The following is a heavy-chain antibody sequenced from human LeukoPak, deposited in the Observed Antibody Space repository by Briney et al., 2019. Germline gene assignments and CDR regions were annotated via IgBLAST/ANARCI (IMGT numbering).Heavy chain of an antibody. CDR3: ARLRDYGGNSILFDY. CDR2: IYQSGNT. CDR1: RYSISSGYY. D-gene: IGHD4-23*01. V-gene: IGHV4-38-2*02. Sequence: SETLSLTCTVSRYSISSGYYWGWIRQPPGKGLEWIGSIYQSGNTYYNPSLKSRVTISADTSKNRFSLTLSSVTAADTALYYCARLRDYGGNSILFDYWGQGTLVTVSS. J-gene: IGHJ4*02.